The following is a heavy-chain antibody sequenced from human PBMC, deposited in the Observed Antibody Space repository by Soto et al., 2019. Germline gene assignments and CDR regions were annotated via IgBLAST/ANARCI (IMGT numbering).Heavy chain of an antibody. CDR2: ISSSASII. Sequence: QVQLVESGGGLVNPGGSLRLSCAASGFTFSNYYISWISQAPAKGLEWVSYISSSASIIHYSDSVKGRFTISRYNAKNSLYLQLNSQRVEDTAVYYCARVPPRDGYNFDYRGQGTLVTVS. V-gene: IGHV3-11*01. D-gene: IGHD5-12*01. J-gene: IGHJ4*02. CDR3: ARVPPRDGYNFDY. CDR1: GFTFSNYY.